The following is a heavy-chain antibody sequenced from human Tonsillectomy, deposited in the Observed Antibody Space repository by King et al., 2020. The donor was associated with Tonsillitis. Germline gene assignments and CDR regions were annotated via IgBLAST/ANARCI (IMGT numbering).Heavy chain of an antibody. CDR3: ARAKTAVIESFDV. V-gene: IGHV4-30-2*01. CDR2: IYHGGST. CDR1: GVSISSNDYS. D-gene: IGHD3-22*01. Sequence: VQLQESGSGLVRPSQTLSLTCAVSGVSISSNDYSWSWIRQPPGKGLEWIGYIYHGGSTYYNPSLQRRVTLSLDMSKNHFSLSLSSVTAADTALYYCARAKTAVIESFDVWGQGTMVTVSS. J-gene: IGHJ3*01.